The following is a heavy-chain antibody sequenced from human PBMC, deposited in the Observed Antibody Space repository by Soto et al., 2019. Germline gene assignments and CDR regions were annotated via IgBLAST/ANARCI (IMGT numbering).Heavy chain of an antibody. CDR1: GFSFSTYW. Sequence: GGSLRLSCAASGFSFSTYWMSWVRQVPGTGLEWVANIKADGSETYYVDSVRGRFTISRDNAKTSLYLQMNSLRAEDTAVYYCEKGGQIDLCGQGTLVTVSS. CDR2: IKADGSET. D-gene: IGHD3-16*01. V-gene: IGHV3-7*03. CDR3: EKGGQIDL. J-gene: IGHJ5*02.